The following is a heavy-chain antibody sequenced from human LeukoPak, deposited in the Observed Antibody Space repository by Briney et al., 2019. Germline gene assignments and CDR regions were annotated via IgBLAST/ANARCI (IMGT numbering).Heavy chain of an antibody. CDR3: AKGYYGSGSPRPYYFDY. CDR2: ISGSGGST. CDR1: GFTVSSNY. Sequence: GGSLRLSCAASGFTVSSNYMSWVRQAPGKGLEWVSAISGSGGSTYYADSVKGRFTISRDNSKNTLYLQMNSLRAEDTAVYYCAKGYYGSGSPRPYYFDYWGQGTLVTVSS. D-gene: IGHD3-10*01. J-gene: IGHJ4*02. V-gene: IGHV3-23*01.